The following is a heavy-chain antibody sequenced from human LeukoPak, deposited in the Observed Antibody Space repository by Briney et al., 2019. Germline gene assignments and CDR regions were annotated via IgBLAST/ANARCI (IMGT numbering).Heavy chain of an antibody. D-gene: IGHD3-22*01. V-gene: IGHV3-7*01. CDR3: VRTDSSGSRAN. Sequence: GGSLRLSCAASGFTFSTYWMSWVRQAPGKGLEWVANINQDGSQKYYVDSVKGRFTISRDNAKNSLYLQMSSLRAEDTAVYYCVRTDSSGSRANWGQGTLVTVSP. J-gene: IGHJ4*02. CDR2: INQDGSQK. CDR1: GFTFSTYW.